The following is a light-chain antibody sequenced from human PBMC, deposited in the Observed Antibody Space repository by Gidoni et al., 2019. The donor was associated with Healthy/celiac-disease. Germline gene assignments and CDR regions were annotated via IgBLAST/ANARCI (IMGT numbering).Light chain of an antibody. J-gene: IGKJ1*01. Sequence: DIVMTQSPDSLAVSLGERATNNKNYLAWYQQKPGQPPKLLIYWASTRESGVPDRFSGSGSGTDFTLTISSLQAEDVAVYYCQQYYSTPPTFXQXTKVEIK. V-gene: IGKV4-1*01. CDR2: WAS. CDR3: QQYYSTPPT. CDR1: NKNY.